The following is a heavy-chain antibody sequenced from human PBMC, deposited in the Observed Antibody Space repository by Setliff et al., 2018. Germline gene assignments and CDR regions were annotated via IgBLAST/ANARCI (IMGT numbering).Heavy chain of an antibody. Sequence: ASVKVSCKTSGYTFDDYGIAWVRQAPGQGLGWMGWISPHTGNTYYTPKLHGRVTLTTDTSARTAYMELRSLSFDDTAVYYCSRLVRFCTRTACQRLSGGEFWGQGTLVTVSS. CDR3: SRLVRFCTRTACQRLSGGEF. J-gene: IGHJ4*02. CDR2: ISPHTGNT. D-gene: IGHD2-8*01. CDR1: GYTFDDYG. V-gene: IGHV1-18*01.